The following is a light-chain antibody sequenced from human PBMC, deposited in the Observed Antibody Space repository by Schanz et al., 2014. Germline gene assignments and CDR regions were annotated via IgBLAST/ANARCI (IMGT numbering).Light chain of an antibody. J-gene: IGKJ2*01. CDR1: QSVLYSSNNKNY. CDR2: WAS. V-gene: IGKV4-1*01. Sequence: DIVMTQSPDSLAVSLGDRVTINCKSSQSVLYSSNNKNYLAWYQQKSGQPPKLLIYWASTRESGVPDRFSGSGSGTDFTLTISSLQPEDFATYYCQQSYSAPRSFGQGSRLEIK. CDR3: QQSYSAPRS.